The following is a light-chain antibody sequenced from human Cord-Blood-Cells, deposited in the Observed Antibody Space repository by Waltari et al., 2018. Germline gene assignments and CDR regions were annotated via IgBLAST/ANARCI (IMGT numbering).Light chain of an antibody. V-gene: IGLV2-23*01. CDR3: CSYAGVWV. Sequence: QSALPPPASVSGSPGQSITISCTGTRSDVGGYNLVSWYQQHPGKAPKLMIYEGSKRPSGVSNRFSGSKSGNTASLTISGLQAEDEADYYCCSYAGVWVFGGGTKLTVL. CDR2: EGS. CDR1: RSDVGGYNL. J-gene: IGLJ3*02.